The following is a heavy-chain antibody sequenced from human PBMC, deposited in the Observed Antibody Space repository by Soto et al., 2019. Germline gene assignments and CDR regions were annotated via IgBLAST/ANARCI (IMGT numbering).Heavy chain of an antibody. CDR2: ISTSASHI. J-gene: IGHJ5*02. V-gene: IGHV3-21*06. D-gene: IGHD1-7*01. CDR1: GISFGSYT. CDR3: ATLLGPTTVLSPWFDP. Sequence: PGGSLRLSCTTSGISFGSYTMNWVRQAPGKGLEWVSSISTSASHIYYADSVKGRFTVSRDDGKNTLYLQMNNLRAEDTAVYFCATLLGPTTVLSPWFDPWGQGTLVTVSS.